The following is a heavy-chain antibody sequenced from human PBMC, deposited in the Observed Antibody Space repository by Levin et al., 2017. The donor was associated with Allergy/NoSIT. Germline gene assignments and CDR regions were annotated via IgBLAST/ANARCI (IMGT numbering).Heavy chain of an antibody. CDR2: IIPIFGTA. V-gene: IGHV1-69*13. Sequence: ASVKVSCKASGGTFSSYAISWVRQAPGQGLEWMGGIIPIFGTANYAQKFQGRVTITADESTSTAYMELSSLRSEDTAVYYCALIAARRYYYFDYWGQGTLVTVSS. CDR3: ALIAARRYYYFDY. J-gene: IGHJ4*02. D-gene: IGHD6-6*01. CDR1: GGTFSSYA.